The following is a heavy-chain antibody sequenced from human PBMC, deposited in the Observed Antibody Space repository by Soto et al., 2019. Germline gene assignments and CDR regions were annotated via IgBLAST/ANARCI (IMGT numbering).Heavy chain of an antibody. J-gene: IGHJ5*02. D-gene: IGHD1-26*01. CDR3: ARSKWELPTYNWFDP. CDR2: IIPIFGTA. Sequence: ASVKVSCKASGCTFSSYAISWVRQAPGQGLEWMGGIIPIFGTANYAQKFQGRVTITADESTSTAYMELSSLRSEDTAVYYCARSKWELPTYNWFDPWGQGTLVTVSS. V-gene: IGHV1-69*13. CDR1: GCTFSSYA.